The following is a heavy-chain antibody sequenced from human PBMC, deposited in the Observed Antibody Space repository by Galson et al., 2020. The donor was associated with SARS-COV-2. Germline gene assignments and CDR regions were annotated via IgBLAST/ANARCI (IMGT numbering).Heavy chain of an antibody. CDR2: INPSGGST. D-gene: IGHD3-22*01. CDR3: AREPPPSITMIVVVHPERGLDY. J-gene: IGHJ4*02. Sequence: ASVKVSCKASGYTFTSYYMHWVRQAPGQGLEWMGIINPSGGSTSYAQQVQGRVTMTRDTSTSTVYMELSSLRSEDTAVYYCAREPPPSITMIVVVHPERGLDYWGQGTLVTVSS. V-gene: IGHV1-46*03. CDR1: GYTFTSYY.